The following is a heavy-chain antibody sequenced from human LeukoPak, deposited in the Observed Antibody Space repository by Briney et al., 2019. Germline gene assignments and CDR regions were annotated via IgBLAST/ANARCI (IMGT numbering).Heavy chain of an antibody. CDR1: GFTFSTYA. CDR3: VKGGVMATIEASYS. CDR2: ISYDGSNK. J-gene: IGHJ4*02. D-gene: IGHD5-24*01. V-gene: IGHV3-30*18. Sequence: PAGGSLRLACAASGFTFSTYAMHWVRQAPGRGLEWVAVISYDGSNKYYPDSVKGRFTISRDNSKNMVYLQMNSLRADDTAVYYCVKGGVMATIEASYSWGEGALVTVS.